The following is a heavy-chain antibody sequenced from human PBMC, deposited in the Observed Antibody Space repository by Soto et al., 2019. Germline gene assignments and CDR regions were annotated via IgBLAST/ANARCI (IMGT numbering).Heavy chain of an antibody. V-gene: IGHV1-69*01. CDR2: IIPIFGTA. CDR3: AMRDGYNHPEGMDV. CDR1: GGTFSSYA. J-gene: IGHJ6*02. D-gene: IGHD5-12*01. Sequence: QVQLVQSGAEVKKPWSSVKVSCKASGGTFSSYAISWVRQAPGQGIEWMGGIIPIFGTANYAQKFQGRVTITADESTSTAYMELSSLRSEDTAVYYCAMRDGYNHPEGMDVWGQGTTVTVSS.